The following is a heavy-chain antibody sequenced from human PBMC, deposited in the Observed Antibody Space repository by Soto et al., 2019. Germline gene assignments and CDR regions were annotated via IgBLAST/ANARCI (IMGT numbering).Heavy chain of an antibody. J-gene: IGHJ1*01. CDR3: PKDGGWSLAVAGLFDS. D-gene: IGHD6-19*01. V-gene: IGHV3-23*01. CDR2: ISDSGGST. Sequence: EVHLLEYGGGLVQPGGSLRLSCVVSGSTFSSDDMRGVRQAVGMGLELVSGISDSGGSTYYADSVKGRFTISRDNAKNTLYLELKRLRLEGTALLYCPKDGGWSLAVAGLFDSRGPVTTVTVSS. CDR1: GSTFSSDD.